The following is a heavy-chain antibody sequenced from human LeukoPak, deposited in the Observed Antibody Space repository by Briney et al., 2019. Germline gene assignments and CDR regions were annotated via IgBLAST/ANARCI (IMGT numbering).Heavy chain of an antibody. V-gene: IGHV3-30*18. D-gene: IGHD6-6*01. CDR2: ISFDGSNK. CDR1: GFTFSIYG. J-gene: IGHJ4*02. Sequence: RGSLRLSCAASGFTFSIYGTHWVRQAPDKGLGWVAVISFDGSNKYYADSVKGRFTISRDNSKNTVYLQMNSLRDEDTAVYHCAKEYSRSSFFDYWGQGTLVTVSP. CDR3: AKEYSRSSFFDY.